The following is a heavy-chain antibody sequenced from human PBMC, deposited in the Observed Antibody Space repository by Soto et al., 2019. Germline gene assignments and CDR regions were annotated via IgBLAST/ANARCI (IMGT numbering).Heavy chain of an antibody. CDR2: MNPNSGNT. Sequence: GASVKVSCKASGYTFTSYDINWVRQATGQGLEWMGWMNPNSGNTGYAQKFQGRVTMTRNTSISTAYMELSSLRSEDTAVYYCARGIGEYCSSTSCYESWFDPWGQGTLVTVSS. V-gene: IGHV1-8*01. J-gene: IGHJ5*02. CDR3: ARGIGEYCSSTSCYESWFDP. CDR1: GYTFTSYD. D-gene: IGHD2-2*01.